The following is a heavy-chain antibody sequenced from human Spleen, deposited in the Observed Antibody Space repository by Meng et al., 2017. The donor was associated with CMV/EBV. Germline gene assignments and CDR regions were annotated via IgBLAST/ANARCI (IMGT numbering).Heavy chain of an antibody. Sequence: GSLRLSCAVSGDSMSGYYWSWIRLPPGKGLEWIGYIYYTGDTNYNPSLKSRVTISVDTSNNQLSLKMTSVTTADTAVYYCVRGMFGRGYFDRWGQGTLVTVSS. CDR3: VRGMFGRGYFDR. CDR2: IYYTGDT. CDR1: GDSMSGYY. V-gene: IGHV4-59*01. J-gene: IGHJ4*02. D-gene: IGHD3-10*02.